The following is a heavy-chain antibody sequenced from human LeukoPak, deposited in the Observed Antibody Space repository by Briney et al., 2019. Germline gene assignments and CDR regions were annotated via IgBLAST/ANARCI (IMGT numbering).Heavy chain of an antibody. CDR3: AKDVDFWSGYYTFDY. Sequence: GGSLRLSCAASGFTFSSYAMSWVRQAPGKGLEWVSAISGSGGSTYYADSVKGRFTISRDNSKNTLYLQMNSLRAEDTAVYYCAKDVDFWSGYYTFDYWGQGTLATVSS. V-gene: IGHV3-23*01. CDR2: ISGSGGST. J-gene: IGHJ4*02. D-gene: IGHD3-3*01. CDR1: GFTFSSYA.